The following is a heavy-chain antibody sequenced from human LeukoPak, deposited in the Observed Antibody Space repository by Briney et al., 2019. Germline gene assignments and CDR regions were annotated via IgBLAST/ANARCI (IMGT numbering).Heavy chain of an antibody. Sequence: GASVKVSCKASGYTFTSYYMHWVRQAPGQGLEWMGIINPSGGSTSYAQKFQGRVTMTRDTSTSTVYMELSSLRSEGTAVYYCAREAPDIVVVVAATQPGAAKRGYFDYWGQGTLVTVSS. J-gene: IGHJ4*02. CDR3: AREAPDIVVVVAATQPGAAKRGYFDY. CDR2: INPSGGST. V-gene: IGHV1-46*01. D-gene: IGHD2-15*01. CDR1: GYTFTSYY.